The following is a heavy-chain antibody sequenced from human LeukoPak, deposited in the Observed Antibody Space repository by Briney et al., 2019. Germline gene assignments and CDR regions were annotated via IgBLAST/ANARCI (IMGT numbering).Heavy chain of an antibody. CDR3: ARAPYYYDSRVGFDY. CDR2: IYYSGST. Sequence: PSETLSLTCTVSGGSISSYYWSWIRQPPGKGLEWIGYIYYSGSTNYNPSLKSRVTISVDTSKNQFSLKLSSVTAADTAVYYCARAPYYYDSRVGFDYWGQGTLVTVSS. D-gene: IGHD3-22*01. J-gene: IGHJ4*02. CDR1: GGSISSYY. V-gene: IGHV4-59*01.